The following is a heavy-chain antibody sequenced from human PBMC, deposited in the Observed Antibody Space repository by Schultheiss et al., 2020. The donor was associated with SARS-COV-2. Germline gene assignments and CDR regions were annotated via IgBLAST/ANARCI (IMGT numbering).Heavy chain of an antibody. CDR1: GGSISSSSYY. D-gene: IGHD5-18*01. J-gene: IGHJ6*03. CDR2: IYYSGST. V-gene: IGHV4-39*07. CDR3: ASLHGGIQLWSRSYYYYMDV. Sequence: SETLSLTCTVSGGSISSSSYYWGWIRQPPGKGLEWIGSIYYSGSTYYNPSLKSRVTISVDTSKNQFSLKLSSVTAADTAVYYCASLHGGIQLWSRSYYYYMDVWGKGATVTVSS.